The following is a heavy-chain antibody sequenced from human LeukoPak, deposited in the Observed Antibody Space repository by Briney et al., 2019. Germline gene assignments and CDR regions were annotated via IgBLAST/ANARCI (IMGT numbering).Heavy chain of an antibody. CDR1: GFTFNSYA. V-gene: IGHV3-30-3*01. J-gene: IGHJ1*01. CDR2: VSHGGSNK. Sequence: PGRSLRLSCAASGFTFNSYAMHWVRQAPGKGLEWVAVVSHGGSNKYYADSVKGRFTISRDNSKNTLYLQMNSLRPEDTAVHYCARDTYCGGDCYSGNFQHWGQGTLVTVSS. D-gene: IGHD2-21*02. CDR3: ARDTYCGGDCYSGNFQH.